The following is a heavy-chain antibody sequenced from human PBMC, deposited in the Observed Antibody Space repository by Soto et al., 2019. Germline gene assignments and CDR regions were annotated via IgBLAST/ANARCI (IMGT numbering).Heavy chain of an antibody. CDR3: ARESHDIVVVPATVLGPFTWFDP. D-gene: IGHD2-2*01. CDR2: IIPIFGTA. CDR1: GGTFSSYA. Sequence: ASVKVSCKASGGTFSSYAISWVRQAPGQGLEWMGGIIPIFGTANYAQRFQGRVTITADKSTSTAYMELSSLRSEDTAVYYCARESHDIVVVPATVLGPFTWFDPWGQGTLVTVSS. J-gene: IGHJ5*02. V-gene: IGHV1-69*06.